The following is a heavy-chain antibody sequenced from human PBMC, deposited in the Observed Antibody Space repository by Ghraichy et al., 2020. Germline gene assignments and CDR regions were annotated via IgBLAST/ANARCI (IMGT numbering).Heavy chain of an antibody. J-gene: IGHJ4*02. V-gene: IGHV3-7*01. CDR2: IKQDGSEK. Sequence: LSLTCAASGFTFSSYWMSWVRQAPGKGLEWVANIKQDGSEKYYVDSVKGRFTISRDNAKNSLYLQMNSLRAEDTAVYYCARDRDGYNREIFDYWGQGTLVTVSS. CDR1: GFTFSSYW. CDR3: ARDRDGYNREIFDY. D-gene: IGHD5-24*01.